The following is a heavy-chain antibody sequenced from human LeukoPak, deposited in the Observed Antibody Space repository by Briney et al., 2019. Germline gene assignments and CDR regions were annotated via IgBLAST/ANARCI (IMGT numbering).Heavy chain of an antibody. CDR2: ISGSGGST. Sequence: GGSLRLSCAASGFTFSSYAMSWVRQAPGKGLEWVSAISGSGGSTYYADSVKGRFTISRDNSKNTLYLQMNSLRAEDTAVYYCARLQYSFLYGSGSYGVDYWGQGTLVTVSS. CDR1: GFTFSSYA. CDR3: ARLQYSFLYGSGSYGVDY. D-gene: IGHD3-10*01. J-gene: IGHJ4*02. V-gene: IGHV3-23*01.